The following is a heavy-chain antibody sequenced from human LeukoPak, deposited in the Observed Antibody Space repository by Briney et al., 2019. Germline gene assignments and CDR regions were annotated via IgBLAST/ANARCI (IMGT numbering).Heavy chain of an antibody. CDR2: ISWNSGSI. CDR1: GFTFDDYA. Sequence: GRSLRLSCAASGFTFDDYAMPSVRQAPGNGLEWVSGISWNSGSIGYADSVTGRFTISRDNAKNSLYLQMNSLRAEDMALYYCATSLYYYYYMDVWGKGTTVTVSS. CDR3: ATSLYYYYYMDV. J-gene: IGHJ6*03. V-gene: IGHV3-9*03.